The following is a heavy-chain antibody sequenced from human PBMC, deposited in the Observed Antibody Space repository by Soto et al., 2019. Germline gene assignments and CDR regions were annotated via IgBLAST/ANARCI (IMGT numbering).Heavy chain of an antibody. CDR1: GFTFSSYA. Sequence: EVQLLESGGGLVQPGGSLRLSCAASGFTFSSYAMHWVRQAPGKGLEYVSAISSNGGSTYYANAVKGRCSISRDNSKNTLYLQMCRLRSVDMSVYYCARTVYCSSTSCYSFDYGGQGTLVTVSS. CDR3: ARTVYCSSTSCYSFDY. V-gene: IGHV3-64*01. CDR2: ISSNGGST. J-gene: IGHJ4*02. D-gene: IGHD2-2*01.